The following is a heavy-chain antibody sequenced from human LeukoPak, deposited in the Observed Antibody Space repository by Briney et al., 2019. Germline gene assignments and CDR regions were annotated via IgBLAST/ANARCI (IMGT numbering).Heavy chain of an antibody. V-gene: IGHV4-59*08. CDR1: GGSISSYY. J-gene: IGHJ1*01. Sequence: KPSETLSLTCTVSGGSISSYYWSWIRQPPGKGLGWIGYIYYSGSTNYNPSLKSRVTISVDTSKNQFSLKLSSVTAADTAVYYCARGVSYYDSSGYYNEYFQHWGQGTLVTVSS. D-gene: IGHD3-22*01. CDR3: ARGVSYYDSSGYYNEYFQH. CDR2: IYYSGST.